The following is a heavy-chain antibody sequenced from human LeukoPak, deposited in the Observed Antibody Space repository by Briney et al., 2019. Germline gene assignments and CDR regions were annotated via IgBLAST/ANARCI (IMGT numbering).Heavy chain of an antibody. CDR2: ISAYNGDT. V-gene: IGHV1-18*01. D-gene: IGHD5-24*01. Sequence: ASVKVSCKASGYTFSSYGISWVRQAAGQGLEWMGWISAYNGDTIYAQKFQGRVTMTTDTSTSTAYMELRSLRSDDTAVYYCARDYVEMSTIRDFGYWGQGTLVTVSS. CDR1: GYTFSSYG. CDR3: ARDYVEMSTIRDFGY. J-gene: IGHJ4*02.